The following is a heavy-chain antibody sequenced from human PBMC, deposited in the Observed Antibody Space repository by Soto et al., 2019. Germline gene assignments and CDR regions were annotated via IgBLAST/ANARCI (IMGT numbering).Heavy chain of an antibody. CDR1: GFTFSSYS. J-gene: IGHJ3*02. V-gene: IGHV3-21*01. CDR3: ARDLSPNYHDSSGYSPHAFDI. D-gene: IGHD3-22*01. CDR2: ISSSSSYI. Sequence: GGSLRLSCAASGFTFSSYSMNWVRQAPGKGLEWVSSISSSSSYIYYADSVKGRFTISRDNAKNSLYLQMNSLSAEDTAVYYCARDLSPNYHDSSGYSPHAFDIWGQGTMVTVS.